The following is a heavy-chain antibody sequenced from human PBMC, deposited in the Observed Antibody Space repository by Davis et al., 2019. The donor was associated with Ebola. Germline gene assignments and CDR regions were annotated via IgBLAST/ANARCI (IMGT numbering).Heavy chain of an antibody. D-gene: IGHD3-16*01. Sequence: GESLKISCAASGFAFSSYVMHWVRQAPGKGLVWVSRISHDGTITTYADSVRGRFTVSRDNAQNTLYLQMNSLTAEDTAVYYCSRDVQFGFYDYWGQGTLVTVSS. CDR2: ISHDGTIT. V-gene: IGHV3-74*01. CDR3: SRDVQFGFYDY. J-gene: IGHJ4*02. CDR1: GFAFSSYV.